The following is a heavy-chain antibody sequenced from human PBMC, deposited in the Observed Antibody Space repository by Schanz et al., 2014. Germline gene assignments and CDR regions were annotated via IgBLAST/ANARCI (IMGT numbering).Heavy chain of an antibody. D-gene: IGHD3-10*01. V-gene: IGHV4-4*07. J-gene: IGHJ5*02. CDR2: MYSRGSP. CDR1: GGSISIYY. CDR3: ARGVYYGSGSYDLHGGWFDP. Sequence: QVQLQESGPGLVKPSETLSLTCSVSGGSISIYYWSWIRQPAGKGLEWIGCMYSRGSPNYNPSLKSRGTMSRDTSKNQFSLRRNSVTAADTAVYYCARGVYYGSGSYDLHGGWFDPWGLGTLVTVSS.